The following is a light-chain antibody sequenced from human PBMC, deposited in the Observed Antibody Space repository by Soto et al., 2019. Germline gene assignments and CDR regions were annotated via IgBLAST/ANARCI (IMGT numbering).Light chain of an antibody. Sequence: QSALTQPASVSGSPGQSITISYTGTSSDVGGYNYVSWYQQHPGKAPKLMIYDVSKRPSGVSNRFSGSKSGNTASLTISGLQAEDEADYYCCSYAGSSTLIFGTGTKLTVL. CDR1: SSDVGGYNY. V-gene: IGLV2-23*02. J-gene: IGLJ1*01. CDR2: DVS. CDR3: CSYAGSSTLI.